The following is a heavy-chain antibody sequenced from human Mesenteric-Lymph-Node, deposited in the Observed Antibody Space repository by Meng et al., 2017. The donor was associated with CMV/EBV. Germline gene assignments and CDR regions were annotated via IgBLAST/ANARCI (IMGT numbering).Heavy chain of an antibody. J-gene: IGHJ6*02. V-gene: IGHV1-69*10. CDR2: IIPIFGIA. CDR1: GGTFNRHA. CDR3: ARVPQNIYGMDV. Sequence: SVKVSCKTSGGTFNRHAISWVRQAPGQGLEWMGGIIPIFGIANYAQKFQGRVTITADKSTSTAYMELSSLRSEDTAVYYCARVPQNIYGMDVWGQGTTVTVSS. D-gene: IGHD2/OR15-2a*01.